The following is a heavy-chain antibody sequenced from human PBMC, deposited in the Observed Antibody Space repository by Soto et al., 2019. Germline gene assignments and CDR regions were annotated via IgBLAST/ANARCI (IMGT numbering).Heavy chain of an antibody. V-gene: IGHV4-30-4*01. CDR2: IDYSGNT. Sequence: QVQLRESGPGLVKPSHTLSLTCTVSGGSLSGGNYYWSWIRQPPGKGLEWIGYIDYSGNTFYNPSLKSRLTVSVDTSRNQFSLRLSSVTAADTAVYYCARYCSSTSCLNFDYWGRGTLVNVSS. CDR1: GGSLSGGNYY. CDR3: ARYCSSTSCLNFDY. J-gene: IGHJ4*02. D-gene: IGHD2-2*01.